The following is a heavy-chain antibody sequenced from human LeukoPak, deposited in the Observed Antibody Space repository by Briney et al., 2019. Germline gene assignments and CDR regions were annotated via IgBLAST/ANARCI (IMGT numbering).Heavy chain of an antibody. CDR3: ARNLGSNWFDP. V-gene: IGHV4-4*07. Sequence: SEALSLTCTVSGGSISSYYWRWIRQPAGKGLEWIGRIHSSGSTNYTPSLTSRVTMSLDASKNQFSLRLTSVAAADSAVYFCARNLGSNWFDPWGQGTLVTVSS. J-gene: IGHJ5*02. CDR1: GGSISSYY. CDR2: IHSSGST. D-gene: IGHD1-26*01.